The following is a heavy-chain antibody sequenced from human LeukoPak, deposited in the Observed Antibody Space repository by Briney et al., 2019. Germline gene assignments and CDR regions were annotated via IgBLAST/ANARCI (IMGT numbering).Heavy chain of an antibody. CDR1: GFTFSQYW. D-gene: IGHD3-22*01. V-gene: IGHV3-23*01. J-gene: IGHJ4*02. CDR3: AKRGVVIRVILVGFHKEAYYFDS. Sequence: GGSLRLSCAASGFTFSQYWMSWVRQAPGKGLEWVAGLGGSGGTTNYADSVKGRFTISRDNRKNTLYLQMNSLRAEDTAVYFCAKRGVVIRVILVGFHKEAYYFDSWGQGALVTVSS. CDR2: LGGSGGTT.